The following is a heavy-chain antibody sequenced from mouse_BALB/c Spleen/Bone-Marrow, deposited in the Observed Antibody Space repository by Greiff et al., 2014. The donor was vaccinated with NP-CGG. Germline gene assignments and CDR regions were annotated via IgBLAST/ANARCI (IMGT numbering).Heavy chain of an antibody. Sequence: VKLVESGPGLVAPSQSLSITCTVSGFSLTNYGVHWVRQPPGKGLEWLGVIWADGSTNYNSAPMSRLSISKDNSKSQVFFKMNSLQTDDTAMYYCARITTATGAMDYWGQGTSVTVSS. D-gene: IGHD1-2*01. CDR3: ARITTATGAMDY. CDR2: IWADGST. J-gene: IGHJ4*01. V-gene: IGHV2-9*02. CDR1: GFSLTNYG.